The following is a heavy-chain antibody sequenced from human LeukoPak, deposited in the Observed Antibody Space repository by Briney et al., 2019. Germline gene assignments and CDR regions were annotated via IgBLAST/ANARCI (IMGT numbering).Heavy chain of an antibody. Sequence: GGSLRLSCTASGFTFSTYAMLWVRQAPGKGLEWVAVISYDGTDKYYADSMKGRFTISRDNSKNALYLQMNSLRVDDTAVYYCARDHGFGYWGQGTRVTVSS. CDR3: ARDHGFGY. CDR1: GFTFSTYA. J-gene: IGHJ4*02. CDR2: ISYDGTDK. V-gene: IGHV3-30-3*01.